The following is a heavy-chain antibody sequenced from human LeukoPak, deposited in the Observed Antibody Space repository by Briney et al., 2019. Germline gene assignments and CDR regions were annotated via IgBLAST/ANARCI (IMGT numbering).Heavy chain of an antibody. J-gene: IGHJ4*02. D-gene: IGHD3-16*02. CDR3: AKTPHIQNYWGSYRWKPYDKDY. Sequence: GGSLRLSCAASGFTFSSYWMSWVRQAPGKGLEWVANIKQDGSEKYYVDSVKGRFTISRDNDKNSLYLQMNSLRAEDTAVYYCAKTPHIQNYWGSYRWKPYDKDYWGQGTLVTVSS. CDR1: GFTFSSYW. CDR2: IKQDGSEK. V-gene: IGHV3-7*01.